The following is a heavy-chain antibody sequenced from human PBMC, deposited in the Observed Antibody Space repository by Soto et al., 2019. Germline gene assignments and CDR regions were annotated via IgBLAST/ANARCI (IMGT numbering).Heavy chain of an antibody. CDR1: GFTFSSYA. V-gene: IGHV3-23*01. CDR3: AKDTIVVVVAADYYMDV. D-gene: IGHD2-15*01. CDR2: ISGSGGST. Sequence: GGSLRLSCAASGFTFSSYAMSWVRQAPGKGLEWVSAISGSGGSTYYADSVKGRFTISRDNSKNTLYLQMNSLRAEDTAVYYCAKDTIVVVVAADYYMDVWGKGTTVTVSS. J-gene: IGHJ6*03.